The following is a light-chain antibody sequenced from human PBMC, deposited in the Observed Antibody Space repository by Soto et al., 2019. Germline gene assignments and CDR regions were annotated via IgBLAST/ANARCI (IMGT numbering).Light chain of an antibody. CDR2: GSV. CDR1: QKISANY. J-gene: IGKJ2*01. Sequence: VVLTQSPGTLSLSLGERATLSCRATQKISANYIAWYQIKTGQPPRLLVHGSVTRAAGIPDRFSGTGSGADFTLTSARVEPEDFAVYFCHQYADSPYTFGQGTKV. V-gene: IGKV3-20*01. CDR3: HQYADSPYT.